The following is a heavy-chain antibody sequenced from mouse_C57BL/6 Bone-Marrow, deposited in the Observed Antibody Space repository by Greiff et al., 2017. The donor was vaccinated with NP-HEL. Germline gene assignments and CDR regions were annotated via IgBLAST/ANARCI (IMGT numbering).Heavy chain of an antibody. CDR2: ISDGGSYT. J-gene: IGHJ2*01. V-gene: IGHV5-4*01. CDR3: ARDRLDY. Sequence: EVQVVESGGGLVKPGGSLKLSCAASGFTFSSYAMSWVRQTPEKRLEWVATISDGGSYTYYPDNVKGRFTISRDNAKNNLYLQMSHLKSEDTAMYYCARDRLDYWGQGTTLTVSS. CDR1: GFTFSSYA.